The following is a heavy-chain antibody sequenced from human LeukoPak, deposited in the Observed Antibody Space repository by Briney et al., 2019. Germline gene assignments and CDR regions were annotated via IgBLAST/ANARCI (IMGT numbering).Heavy chain of an antibody. CDR3: ARLWATYYYDRSGSPDY. V-gene: IGHV5-51*01. CDR2: ICPGDSDT. D-gene: IGHD3-22*01. CDR1: GYSFTSYW. Sequence: GESLKISCKGSGYSFTSYWIGWVRQMPGKGLEWMGIICPGDSDTRYSPSFQGQVTISADKSISTAYLQWSSLKASDTAMYYCARLWATYYYDRSGSPDYWGQGTLVTVSS. J-gene: IGHJ4*02.